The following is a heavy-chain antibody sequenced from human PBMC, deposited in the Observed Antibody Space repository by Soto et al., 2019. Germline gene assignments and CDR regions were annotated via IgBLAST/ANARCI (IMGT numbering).Heavy chain of an antibody. Sequence: SVKVSCKASGGTFSSYAISWVRQAPGQGLEWMGGIIPIFGTANYAQKFQGRVTITADESTSTAYMELSSLRSEDTAVYYCAERITMITQQAPKGPYYYYCGMDVCGKGPTVTVSS. V-gene: IGHV1-69*13. CDR3: AERITMITQQAPKGPYYYYCGMDV. J-gene: IGHJ6*04. D-gene: IGHD3-22*01. CDR1: GGTFSSYA. CDR2: IIPIFGTA.